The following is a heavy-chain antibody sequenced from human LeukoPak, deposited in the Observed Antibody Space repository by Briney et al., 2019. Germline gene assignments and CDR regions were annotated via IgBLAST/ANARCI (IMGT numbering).Heavy chain of an antibody. Sequence: PGRSLRLSCAASGFTFSNYGMRWVRQAPGKGLEWVAVISYDGSNKYYTDSVKGRFTISRDNSKNTLYLQMNSLRAEDTAVYYCAKDRTAGYDGLVDYWGQGTLVTVFS. D-gene: IGHD5-12*01. J-gene: IGHJ4*02. CDR3: AKDRTAGYDGLVDY. V-gene: IGHV3-30*18. CDR1: GFTFSNYG. CDR2: ISYDGSNK.